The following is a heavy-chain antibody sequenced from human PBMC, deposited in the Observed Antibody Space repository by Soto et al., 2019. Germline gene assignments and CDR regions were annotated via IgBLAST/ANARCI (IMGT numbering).Heavy chain of an antibody. CDR3: AKEVRHGNWGFEN. J-gene: IGHJ4*02. CDR2: IAYDGSVS. Sequence: GGSLRLSCAVSGFTFSSHGMQWVRQAPGKGLEWVAVIAYDGSVSYYTDSVKGRFTVSRDNSKSILYLQMNSLRAEDTAVYYCAKEVRHGNWGFENWGQGAQVTVSS. V-gene: IGHV3-30*18. D-gene: IGHD7-27*01. CDR1: GFTFSSHG.